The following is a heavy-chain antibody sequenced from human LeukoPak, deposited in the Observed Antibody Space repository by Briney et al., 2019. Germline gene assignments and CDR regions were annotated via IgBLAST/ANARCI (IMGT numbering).Heavy chain of an antibody. CDR1: GGSFSGYY. D-gene: IGHD3-9*01. J-gene: IGHJ1*01. Sequence: SETLSLTCAVYGGSFSGYYWSWIRQPPGKGLVWIGEINHSGSTNYNPSLKSRVTISVDTSKNQFSLKLSSVTAADTAVYYCARGNFLYYDILTGYSVYFQHWGQGTLVTVSS. CDR2: INHSGST. V-gene: IGHV4-34*01. CDR3: ARGNFLYYDILTGYSVYFQH.